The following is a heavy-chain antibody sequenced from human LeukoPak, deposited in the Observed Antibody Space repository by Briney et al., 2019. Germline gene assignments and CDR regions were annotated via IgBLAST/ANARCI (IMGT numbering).Heavy chain of an antibody. J-gene: IGHJ4*02. CDR1: GFTFTNAW. Sequence: GGSLRLSCVDSGFTFTNAWMSWVRQAPGKGLEWIGRIKSKADGETTNYAEPVRGRFTISRDDSKSAVYLQMNSLKIEDTAVYYCTTDLGTYYHGSQRLIPIDYWGQGTLVTVSS. CDR2: IKSKADGETT. D-gene: IGHD3-10*01. V-gene: IGHV3-15*01. CDR3: TTDLGTYYHGSQRLIPIDY.